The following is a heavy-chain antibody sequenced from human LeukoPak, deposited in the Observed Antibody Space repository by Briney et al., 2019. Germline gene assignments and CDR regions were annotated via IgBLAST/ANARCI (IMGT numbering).Heavy chain of an antibody. CDR1: GYSFTSHW. Sequence: GESLKISCKGSGYSFTSHWIGWVRQMPGKGLEWMGIIYPGDSDTRSSPSFQGQVTISADKSISTAYLQWSSLKASDTAMYYCARSRYYGGNLWFLDYWGQGTLVTVSS. CDR2: IYPGDSDT. J-gene: IGHJ4*02. D-gene: IGHD4-23*01. CDR3: ARSRYYGGNLWFLDY. V-gene: IGHV5-51*01.